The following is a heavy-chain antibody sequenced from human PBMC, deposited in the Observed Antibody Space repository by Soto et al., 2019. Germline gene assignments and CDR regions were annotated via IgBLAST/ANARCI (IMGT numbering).Heavy chain of an antibody. Sequence: QVHLLESGPGLVKPSQTLSLTCSVSGDSISTVDYFWAWIRQPPGQALEYIGYIYKSTTTYYKPSFESRVAISLDKSKSQFSLNVTSVTAADTAVYFCARGRYCLTGRCFPNWFDSWGQGTLVTVSS. CDR2: IYKSTTT. D-gene: IGHD2-15*01. V-gene: IGHV4-30-4*01. J-gene: IGHJ5*01. CDR3: ARGRYCLTGRCFPNWFDS. CDR1: GDSISTVDYF.